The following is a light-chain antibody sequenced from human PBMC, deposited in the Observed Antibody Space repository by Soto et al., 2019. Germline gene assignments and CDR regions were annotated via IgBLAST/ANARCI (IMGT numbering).Light chain of an antibody. V-gene: IGKV3-20*01. CDR2: GAS. J-gene: IGKJ4*01. Sequence: EFVLTQSPGKLSLSPGERATLSCRASQSISRCFLAWYQQKPGQAPRLLIYGASSRGTGIPDRFSGSGSGTDFTLTISRLEPEDFAVYYCQQYGSSPPLTFGGGTKVEIK. CDR3: QQYGSSPPLT. CDR1: QSISRCF.